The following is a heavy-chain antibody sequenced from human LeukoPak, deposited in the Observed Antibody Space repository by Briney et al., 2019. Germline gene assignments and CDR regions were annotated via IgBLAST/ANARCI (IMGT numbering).Heavy chain of an antibody. CDR2: ISSSGGTI. Sequence: GGSLRLSCAASGFTFSSYEMNWVRQAPGKGLEGGSYISSSGGTIHYSDSVKGRFTISRDNAKNSLYLQMNSLRAEDTAVYYCVREVRREGDQFDYWGQGTLVTVSS. J-gene: IGHJ4*02. D-gene: IGHD2-21*01. V-gene: IGHV3-48*03. CDR1: GFTFSSYE. CDR3: VREVRREGDQFDY.